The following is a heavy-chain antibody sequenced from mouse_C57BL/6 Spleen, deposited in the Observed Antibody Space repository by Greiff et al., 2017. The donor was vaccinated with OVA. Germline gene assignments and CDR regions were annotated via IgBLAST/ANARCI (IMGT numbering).Heavy chain of an antibody. CDR2: INPNNGGT. V-gene: IGHV1-26*01. Sequence: EVQLQQSGPELVKPGASVKISCKASGYTFTDYYMNWVKQSHGKSLEWIGDINPNNGGTSYNQKFKGKATLTVDKSSSTAYMELRSLTSEDSAVYYCARDYGNWMDYWGQGTSGTVSS. J-gene: IGHJ4*01. CDR3: ARDYGNWMDY. D-gene: IGHD2-1*01. CDR1: GYTFTDYY.